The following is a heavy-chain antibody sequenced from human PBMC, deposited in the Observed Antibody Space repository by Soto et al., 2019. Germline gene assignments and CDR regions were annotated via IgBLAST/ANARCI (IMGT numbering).Heavy chain of an antibody. J-gene: IGHJ5*02. CDR3: ARAAETGGNWFDP. CDR1: GGSIRSSY. D-gene: IGHD1-1*01. Sequence: SETLSLTCTVSGGSIRSSYWTWIRQPPGKGLEWIGHMYFSGTTDFNPSLKSRITMSVDTPRNQFSLKLSSVTAADTAVYYCARAAETGGNWFDPWGQGTLVTVYS. V-gene: IGHV4-59*01. CDR2: MYFSGTT.